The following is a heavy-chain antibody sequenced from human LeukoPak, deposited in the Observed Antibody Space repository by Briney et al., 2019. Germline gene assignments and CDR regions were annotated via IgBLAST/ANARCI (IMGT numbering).Heavy chain of an antibody. CDR3: ARGVYIAAAQYGY. J-gene: IGHJ4*02. CDR2: IYYSGST. CDR1: GGSMSPHH. Sequence: SETLSLTCTVSGGSMSPHHWGWIRQPPGKGLEWTGYIYYSGSTNYNPSLKSRVTISVDTSKNQFSLKLSSVTAADTAVYYCARGVYIAAAQYGYWGQGTLVTVSS. D-gene: IGHD6-13*01. V-gene: IGHV4-59*11.